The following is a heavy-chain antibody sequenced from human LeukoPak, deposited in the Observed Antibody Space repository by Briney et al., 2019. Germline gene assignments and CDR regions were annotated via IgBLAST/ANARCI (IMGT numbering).Heavy chain of an antibody. CDR3: ARALTMFGADSYAFDI. Sequence: KTSETLSLTCTVSGGSISSYYWSWIRQPPGKGLGWIGFFYYSGSTNYNPSLKSRVTISVDTSKNQFSLKLSSVTAADTAVYYCARALTMFGADSYAFDIWGQGTMVTVSS. J-gene: IGHJ3*02. D-gene: IGHD3-10*02. V-gene: IGHV4-59*01. CDR2: FYYSGST. CDR1: GGSISSYY.